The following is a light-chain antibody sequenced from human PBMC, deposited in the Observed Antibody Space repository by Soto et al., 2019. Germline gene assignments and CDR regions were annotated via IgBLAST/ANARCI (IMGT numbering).Light chain of an antibody. V-gene: IGLV1-47*02. J-gene: IGLJ1*01. Sequence: QSVLTQPPSASGTPGQRVAISCLGGNSNIGSNYVYWYQQFPGTAPRLLIQSTDERPSGVPDRFAGSKSGTSASLIISGLQFEDEDDYYCAAWDDNLSIKVFGTGTKLTVL. CDR2: STD. CDR3: AAWDDNLSIKV. CDR1: NSNIGSNY.